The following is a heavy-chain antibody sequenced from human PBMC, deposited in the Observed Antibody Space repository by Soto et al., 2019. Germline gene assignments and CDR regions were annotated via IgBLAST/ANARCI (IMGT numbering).Heavy chain of an antibody. Sequence: QVHLVQSGAEVKKPGASVKVSCKGSGYAFTTYGITWVRQAPGQGLEWMGWISAHNGNTNYAQKLQGKVTETRDTSTSTAYMELRSLRSDDTAVYYCARGRYGAYWGQGALVTVSS. D-gene: IGHD3-10*01. CDR2: ISAHNGNT. V-gene: IGHV1-18*01. CDR1: GYAFTTYG. CDR3: ARGRYGAY. J-gene: IGHJ4*02.